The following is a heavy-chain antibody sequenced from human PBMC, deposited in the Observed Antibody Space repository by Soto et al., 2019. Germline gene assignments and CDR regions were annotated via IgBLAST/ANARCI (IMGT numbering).Heavy chain of an antibody. CDR1: GGSISSYY. V-gene: IGHV4-4*09. J-gene: IGHJ4*02. CDR2: ISNSGST. CDR3: ATESGSTYGYFDH. Sequence: PSETLSLTCTVSGGSISSYYWSWIRQPPGKGLEWIGYISNSGSTGYNPSLKTRLSMSVDRSKNQVTLRLTSVTAADTAVYFCATESGSTYGYFDHWGQGTQVTVSS. D-gene: IGHD5-18*01.